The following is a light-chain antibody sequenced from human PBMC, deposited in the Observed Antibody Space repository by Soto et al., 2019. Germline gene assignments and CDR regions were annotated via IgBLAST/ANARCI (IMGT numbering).Light chain of an antibody. V-gene: IGLV2-14*01. CDR3: SSDTSSSTYVV. CDR2: DVS. CDR1: SSDVGGYNY. Sequence: QSALTQPASVSGSPGQSITISCTGTSSDVGGYNYVSWYQQHPGKAPKLMIYDVSNRPSGVSNRFSGSKSGNTASLTISGIQAEEEAYYYCSSDTSSSTYVVFGVGTKLTVL. J-gene: IGLJ2*01.